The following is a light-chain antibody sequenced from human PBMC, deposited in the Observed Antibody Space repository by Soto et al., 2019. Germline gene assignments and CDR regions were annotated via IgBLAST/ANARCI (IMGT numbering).Light chain of an antibody. Sequence: DIQMTQSPSSLPASVGDRVTITCRASQSIGNYLNWYQQKPGQAPKLLIHGASSLQSGVPSRFSVSGCGADFALTISSLLPEDFATYYCQQSYSNPPWTFGQGTKVEIK. J-gene: IGKJ1*01. V-gene: IGKV1-39*01. CDR1: QSIGNY. CDR2: GAS. CDR3: QQSYSNPPWT.